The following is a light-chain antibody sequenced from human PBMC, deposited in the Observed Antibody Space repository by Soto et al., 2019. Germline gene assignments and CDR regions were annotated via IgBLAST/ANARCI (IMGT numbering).Light chain of an antibody. CDR3: QVWDSSSDRLYV. Sequence: SSELTQPPSVSVAPGKTARITCGGNNIGSKSVHWYQQKPGQAPVLVIYYDSDRPSGIPERFSGSNSGNTATLTISRVEVGDEAVYYCQVWDSSSDRLYVFGTGTKVTVL. CDR1: NIGSKS. CDR2: YDS. J-gene: IGLJ1*01. V-gene: IGLV3-21*04.